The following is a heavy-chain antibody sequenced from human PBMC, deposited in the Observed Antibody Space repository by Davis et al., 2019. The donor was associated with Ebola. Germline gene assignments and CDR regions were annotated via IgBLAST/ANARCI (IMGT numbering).Heavy chain of an antibody. J-gene: IGHJ6*03. CDR2: IYYSGST. D-gene: IGHD6-19*01. CDR1: GGSISSHY. Sequence: PSETLSLTCTVSGGSISSHYWSWIRQPPGKGLEWIGYIYYSGSTNYNPSLKSRVTISVDTSKNQFSLKLSSVTAADTAVYYCARVSTFIAVAGPYYYYYMDVWGKGTTVTVSS. CDR3: ARVSTFIAVAGPYYYYYMDV. V-gene: IGHV4-59*11.